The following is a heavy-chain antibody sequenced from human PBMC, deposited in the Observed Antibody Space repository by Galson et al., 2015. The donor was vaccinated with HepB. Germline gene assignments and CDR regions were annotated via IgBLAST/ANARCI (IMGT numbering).Heavy chain of an antibody. V-gene: IGHV3-30*04. D-gene: IGHD6-13*01. CDR2: ISYDGSNK. Sequence: SLRLSCAASGFTFSSYAMHWVRQAPGKGLEWVAVISYDGSNKYYADSVKGRFTISRDNSKNTLYLQMNSLRAEDTAVYYCARDSRIAAAGSPLDYWGQGTLVTVSS. J-gene: IGHJ4*02. CDR3: ARDSRIAAAGSPLDY. CDR1: GFTFSSYA.